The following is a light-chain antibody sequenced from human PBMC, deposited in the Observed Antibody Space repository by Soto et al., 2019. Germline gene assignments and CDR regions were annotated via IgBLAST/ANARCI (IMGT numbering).Light chain of an antibody. CDR3: QQYYRPWT. CDR1: QSVLYSSNNKNY. V-gene: IGKV4-1*01. CDR2: WAS. Sequence: DIVMTQSPDSLAVSLGERATINCKSSQSVLYSSNNKNYLAWYQQKPGQPPKLLIYWASTRDSGVPDRFSGSGSGTDFTLTISSLQAEDVAVYYCQQYYRPWTFGQGTKLEIK. J-gene: IGKJ1*01.